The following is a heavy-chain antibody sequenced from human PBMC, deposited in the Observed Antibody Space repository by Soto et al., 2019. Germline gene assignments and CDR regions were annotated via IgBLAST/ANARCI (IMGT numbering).Heavy chain of an antibody. CDR1: GFTFSSHD. D-gene: IGHD2-8*02. Sequence: EVQLLESGGGLVRPGGSLRLSCAASGFTFSSHDLSWVRQAPGKGLEWVSAITNDGVRTYYADSVKGRFTISRDNSKNTLYLHMNSLRAEDAAIYDCAKTTLGCATARACPEYWGLGTLVTVSS. CDR2: ITNDGVRT. J-gene: IGHJ4*02. CDR3: AKTTLGCATARACPEY. V-gene: IGHV3-23*01.